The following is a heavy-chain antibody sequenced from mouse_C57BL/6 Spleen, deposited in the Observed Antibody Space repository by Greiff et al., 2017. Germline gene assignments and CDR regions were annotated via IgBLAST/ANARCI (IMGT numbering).Heavy chain of an antibody. CDR1: GFNIKDDY. CDR2: IDPENGDT. V-gene: IGHV14-4*01. Sequence: EVQRVESGAELVRPGASVKLSCTASGFNIKDDYMHWVKQRPEQGLEWIGWIDPENGDTEYASKFQGKATITADTSSNTAYLQLSSLTSEDTAVYYCTTWGAGYYGSSYAYWGQGTLVTVSA. J-gene: IGHJ3*01. CDR3: TTWGAGYYGSSYAY. D-gene: IGHD1-1*01.